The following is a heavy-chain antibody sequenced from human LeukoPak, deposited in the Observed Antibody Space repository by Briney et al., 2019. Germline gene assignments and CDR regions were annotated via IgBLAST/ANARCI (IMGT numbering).Heavy chain of an antibody. V-gene: IGHV6-1*01. J-gene: IGHJ5*02. D-gene: IGHD6-19*01. CDR3: ARDMWQQWLANCFDP. CDR2: TYYRYKWYN. CDR1: GDSVSSNSAA. Sequence: SQTLSLTCAISGDSVSSNSAAWNWIRQSPSRGLEWLVRTYYRYKWYNDYAVSVKSRITINPDTSKNQFSLQLNSVTPEDTAVYYCARDMWQQWLANCFDPWGQGTLVTVSS.